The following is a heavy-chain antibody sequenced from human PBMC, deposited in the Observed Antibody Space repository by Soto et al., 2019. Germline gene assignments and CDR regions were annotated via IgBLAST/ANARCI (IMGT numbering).Heavy chain of an antibody. D-gene: IGHD6-6*01. Sequence: EVQLVESGGGLVQPGGSLRLSCAASGFTFSDHYMDWVRQAPGKGLEWVGRTRNKANSYATEYAASEKGSFTISRDESMNSLYLQMNSLKTEDTAVYYCARAGVDDRSSSRNDYWGQGTLVTVSS. CDR2: TRNKANSYAT. V-gene: IGHV3-72*01. CDR3: ARAGVDDRSSSRNDY. J-gene: IGHJ4*02. CDR1: GFTFSDHY.